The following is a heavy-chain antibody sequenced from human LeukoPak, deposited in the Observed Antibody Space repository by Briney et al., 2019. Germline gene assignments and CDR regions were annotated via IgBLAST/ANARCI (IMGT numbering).Heavy chain of an antibody. D-gene: IGHD3-22*01. CDR2: INHSGST. CDR3: ARDYYDSSGYYYYFDY. V-gene: IGHV4-34*01. J-gene: IGHJ4*02. CDR1: GGSFSGYY. Sequence: SETLSLTCAVYGGSFSGYYWSWIRQPPGKGLEWIGEINHSGSTNYNPSLKGRATISVDTSKNQFSLKLSSVTAADTAVYYCARDYYDSSGYYYYFDYWGQGTLVTVSS.